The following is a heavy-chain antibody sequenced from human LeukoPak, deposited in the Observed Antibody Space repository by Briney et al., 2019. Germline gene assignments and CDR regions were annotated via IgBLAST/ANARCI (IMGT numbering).Heavy chain of an antibody. CDR3: VRRRDYGDHSHFDY. V-gene: IGHV3-11*04. Sequence: GGSLRLSCAASGFTFSNFYMSWIRQAPGQGLDCVSYISSTGTTIFYGDSVKGRFTVSRDNAKNSLYLQMDSLRIEDSAVYYCVRRRDYGDHSHFDYWGQGTRVTVSS. J-gene: IGHJ4*02. CDR1: GFTFSNFY. CDR2: ISSTGTTI. D-gene: IGHD4-23*01.